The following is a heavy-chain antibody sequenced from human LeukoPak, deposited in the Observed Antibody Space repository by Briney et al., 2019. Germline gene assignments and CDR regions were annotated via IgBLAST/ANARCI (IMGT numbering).Heavy chain of an antibody. V-gene: IGHV3-13*01. CDR3: ARALHDYGDYEGYHYYMDV. CDR1: GFTSSGYD. D-gene: IGHD4-17*01. CDR2: IGTAGDT. J-gene: IGHJ6*03. Sequence: GGSLRLSCAASGFTSSGYDMHWVRQATGKGLEWVSAIGTAGDTYYPGSVKGRFTISRENAKNSLYLQMNSLRAGDTAVYYCARALHDYGDYEGYHYYMDVWGKGTTVTVSS.